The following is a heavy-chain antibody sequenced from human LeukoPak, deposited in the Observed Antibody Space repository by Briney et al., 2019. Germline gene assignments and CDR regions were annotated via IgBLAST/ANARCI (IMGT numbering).Heavy chain of an antibody. Sequence: GSLRLSCAASGFTFSSYGMHWVRQAPGKGLEWVAVIWYDGSNKYYADSVKGRFTISRDNSKNTLYLQMNSLRAEDTAVYYCARTRYSSSWYALDYWGQGTLVTVSS. CDR3: ARTRYSSSWYALDY. V-gene: IGHV3-33*08. J-gene: IGHJ4*02. D-gene: IGHD6-13*01. CDR2: IWYDGSNK. CDR1: GFTFSSYG.